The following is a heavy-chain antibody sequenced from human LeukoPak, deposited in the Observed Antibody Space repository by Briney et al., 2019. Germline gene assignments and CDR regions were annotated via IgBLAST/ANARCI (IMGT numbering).Heavy chain of an antibody. J-gene: IGHJ4*02. V-gene: IGHV1-24*01. CDR1: GYTLTKLC. CDR3: ATAESACYFGDS. Sequence: GASVKVSCKVSGYTLTKLCMHWVRQAPGKGLEWMGGFDPEDGETIYAQKFQGRVTMTEDTSTDTAYMELSSLRSEGTAVYYCATAESACYFGDSWGQGTLVTVAS. CDR2: FDPEDGET. D-gene: IGHD2-15*01.